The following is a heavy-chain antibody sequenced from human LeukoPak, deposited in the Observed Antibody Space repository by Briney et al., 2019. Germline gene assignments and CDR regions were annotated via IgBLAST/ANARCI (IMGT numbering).Heavy chain of an antibody. J-gene: IGHJ4*02. CDR2: ISNSGSSI. V-gene: IGHV3-48*03. D-gene: IGHD6-19*01. Sequence: GGSLRLSCAASGFTVGNYEMNWVRQAPGKGLEWLSYISNSGSSIYYSDSVKGRFTISRDNAKNSLYLQMNSLRVEDTAVYYCARTTISGTFFDYWGQGTQVTVSS. CDR1: GFTVGNYE. CDR3: ARTTISGTFFDY.